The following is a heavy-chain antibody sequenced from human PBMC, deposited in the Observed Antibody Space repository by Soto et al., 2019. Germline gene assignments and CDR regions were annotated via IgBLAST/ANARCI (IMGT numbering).Heavy chain of an antibody. CDR3: TRVATAVRS. J-gene: IGHJ5*02. Sequence: HSCSLALTSNASNGSLNIDYRSWIRQPPGKELEWIGNIYYRGTTNYNPSLQGRDTMSIDTSKNQISMMLTSVTAADTAVYYCTRVATAVRSWGRGVLVTVSS. D-gene: IGHD2-21*02. CDR2: IYYRGTT. CDR1: NGSLNIDY. V-gene: IGHV4-59*12.